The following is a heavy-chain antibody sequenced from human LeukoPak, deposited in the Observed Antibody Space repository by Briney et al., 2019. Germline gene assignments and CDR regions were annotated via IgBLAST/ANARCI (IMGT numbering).Heavy chain of an antibody. CDR2: IYYSGST. Sequence: SETLSLTCTVSGGSISSYYWSWIRQPPGKGLEWIGYIYYSGSTNYNPSLKSRVTISVDTSKNQFSLKLSSVTAADTAVYYCARVLGSGWFLDRWGQGTLVTVFS. CDR3: ARVLGSGWFLDR. V-gene: IGHV4-59*01. CDR1: GGSISSYY. J-gene: IGHJ5*02. D-gene: IGHD6-19*01.